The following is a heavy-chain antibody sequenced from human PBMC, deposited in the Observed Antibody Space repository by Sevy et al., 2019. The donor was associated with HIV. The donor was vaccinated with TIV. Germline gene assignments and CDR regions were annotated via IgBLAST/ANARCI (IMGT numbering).Heavy chain of an antibody. CDR1: GFSFSSYE. D-gene: IGHD4-17*01. Sequence: GRSLRLSCAASGFSFSSYEMNWVRQAPGKGLEWVSYISNSGTTISYSDSVRGRFTISRDNARNSLYLQMNSLRAEDTAVYFCARDLPPSATTVPHFDCWGQGTLVTVSS. J-gene: IGHJ4*02. V-gene: IGHV3-48*03. CDR2: ISNSGTTI. CDR3: ARDLPPSATTVPHFDC.